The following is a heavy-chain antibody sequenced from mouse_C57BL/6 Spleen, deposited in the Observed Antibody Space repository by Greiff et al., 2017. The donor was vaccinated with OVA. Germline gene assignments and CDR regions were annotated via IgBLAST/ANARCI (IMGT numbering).Heavy chain of an antibody. D-gene: IGHD1-1*01. Sequence: QVHVKQSGAELARPGASVKLSCKASGYTFTSYGISWVKQRTGQGLEWIGEIYPRSGNTYYNEKFKGKATLTADKSSSTAYMELRSLTSEDSAVYFCARYYYGSSYAYAMDYWGQGTSVTVSS. CDR3: ARYYYGSSYAYAMDY. J-gene: IGHJ4*01. V-gene: IGHV1-81*01. CDR2: IYPRSGNT. CDR1: GYTFTSYG.